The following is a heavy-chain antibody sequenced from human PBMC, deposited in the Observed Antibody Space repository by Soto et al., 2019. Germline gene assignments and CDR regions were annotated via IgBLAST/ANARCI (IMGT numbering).Heavy chain of an antibody. CDR3: ARRRSSSWYYYYGMDV. Sequence: ASVKVSCKASGYTFTSYGISWVRQAPGQGLEWMGWISAYNGNTNYSPSFQGHVTISADKSISTAYLQWSSLKASDTAMYYCARRRSSSWYYYYGMDVWGQGTTVTVSS. V-gene: IGHV1-18*01. CDR1: GYTFTSYG. D-gene: IGHD6-13*01. CDR2: ISAYNGNT. J-gene: IGHJ6*02.